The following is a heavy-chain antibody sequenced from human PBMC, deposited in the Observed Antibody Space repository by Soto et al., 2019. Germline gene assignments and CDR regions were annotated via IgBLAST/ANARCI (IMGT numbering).Heavy chain of an antibody. CDR2: IYYSGST. CDR1: GGSISSYY. V-gene: IGHV4-59*08. Sequence: NPSETLSLTCTVSGGSISSYYWSWIRQPPGKGLEWIGYIYYSGSTNYNPSLKSRVTISVDTSKNQFSLKLSSVTAADTAVYYCARGIAAAGTALVYWGQGTLVTVSS. CDR3: ARGIAAAGTALVY. D-gene: IGHD6-13*01. J-gene: IGHJ4*02.